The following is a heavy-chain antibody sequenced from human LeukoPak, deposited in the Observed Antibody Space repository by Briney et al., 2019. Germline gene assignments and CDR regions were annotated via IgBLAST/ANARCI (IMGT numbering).Heavy chain of an antibody. V-gene: IGHV3-21*01. D-gene: IGHD4-17*01. Sequence: PGGSLRLSCAASGFTFSSYIMNWVRQAPGKGLEWVSSISGTSSYIYYADSLKGRFTISRDNAKNSLYLQMNSLRAEDTAVYYCAREGYGDYHFDYWGQRSLVTVSS. CDR3: AREGYGDYHFDY. CDR2: ISGTSSYI. J-gene: IGHJ4*02. CDR1: GFTFSSYI.